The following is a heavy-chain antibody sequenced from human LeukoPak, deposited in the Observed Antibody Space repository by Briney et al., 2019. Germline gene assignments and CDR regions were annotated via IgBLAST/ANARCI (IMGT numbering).Heavy chain of an antibody. CDR1: GFTFSSYS. D-gene: IGHD6-13*01. J-gene: IGHJ4*02. V-gene: IGHV3-48*04. Sequence: GGSLRLSCAASGFTFSSYSMNWVRQAPGKGLEWVSYISSSSSTIYYADSVKGRFTISRDNAKNSLYLQMNSLRAEDTAVYYCARDPAAGTFYFDYWGQGTLVTVSS. CDR3: ARDPAAGTFYFDY. CDR2: ISSSSSTI.